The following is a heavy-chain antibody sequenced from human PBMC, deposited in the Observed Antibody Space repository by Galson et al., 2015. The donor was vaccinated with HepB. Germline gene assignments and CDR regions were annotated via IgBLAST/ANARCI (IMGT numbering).Heavy chain of an antibody. V-gene: IGHV3-11*05. CDR3: ARDAWTGDGNRNYWYFDL. D-gene: IGHD3-16*01. CDR2: ISLTSIYT. Sequence: SLRLSCAGSGFTFSDHYMNWIRQAPGKGLEWLSYISLTSIYTNYTDSVRGRFIISGDNSKNSLFLQMNNLQVEDTAVYYCARDAWTGDGNRNYWYFDLWGRGTLVTVSS. CDR1: GFTFSDHY. J-gene: IGHJ2*01.